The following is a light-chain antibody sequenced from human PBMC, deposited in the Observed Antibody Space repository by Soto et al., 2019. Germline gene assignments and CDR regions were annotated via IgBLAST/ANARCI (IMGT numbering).Light chain of an antibody. CDR3: NSYTSSSTGV. Sequence: HSALTQPASVSGSPGQSITISCTGTSSDVGGYNYVSWYQQHPGKAPKLMIYDVTYRPSVVSNRFSGSKSGNTASLTISGLQAEDEADYYCNSYTSSSTGVFGTGTKLTVL. J-gene: IGLJ1*01. CDR2: DVT. V-gene: IGLV2-14*01. CDR1: SSDVGGYNY.